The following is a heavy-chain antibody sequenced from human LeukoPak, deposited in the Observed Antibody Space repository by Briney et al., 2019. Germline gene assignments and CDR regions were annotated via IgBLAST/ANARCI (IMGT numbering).Heavy chain of an antibody. V-gene: IGHV4-59*01. Sequence: SETLSLTCTVSGGPISSCYWSWIRQPPGKGLEWIGYIYYSGSTNYNPSLKSRVTISVDTSKNQFSLKLSSVTAADTAVYYCARGYDYGDYPFDYWGQGTLVTVSS. CDR3: ARGYDYGDYPFDY. J-gene: IGHJ4*02. CDR2: IYYSGST. D-gene: IGHD4-17*01. CDR1: GGPISSCY.